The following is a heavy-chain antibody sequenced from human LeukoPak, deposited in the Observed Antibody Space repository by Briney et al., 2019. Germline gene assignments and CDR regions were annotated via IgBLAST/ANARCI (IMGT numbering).Heavy chain of an antibody. J-gene: IGHJ6*02. CDR1: GGTFSSYA. CDR2: IIPILGIA. CDR3: ARGDCSGGSCYSDYYYGMDV. D-gene: IGHD2-15*01. V-gene: IGHV1-69*04. Sequence: ASVKVSCKASGGTFSSYAISWVRQAPGQGLEWMGRIIPILGIANYAQKFQGRVTITADKSTSTAYMELSSLRSEDTAVYYCARGDCSGGSCYSDYYYGMDVWGQGTTVTVS.